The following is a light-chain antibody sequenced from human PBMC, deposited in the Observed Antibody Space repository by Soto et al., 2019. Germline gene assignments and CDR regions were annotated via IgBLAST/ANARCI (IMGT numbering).Light chain of an antibody. Sequence: DIQMTQSPSSLSASVGDRVTITCQASQDISNYLNWYQQKPGKAPKLLIYDASNLETGVPSRFSGSVSGTDFTFTISSLQPEDIATYYCQQYANLPPYSFGQGTKLEIK. CDR1: QDISNY. V-gene: IGKV1-33*01. CDR3: QQYANLPPYS. CDR2: DAS. J-gene: IGKJ2*01.